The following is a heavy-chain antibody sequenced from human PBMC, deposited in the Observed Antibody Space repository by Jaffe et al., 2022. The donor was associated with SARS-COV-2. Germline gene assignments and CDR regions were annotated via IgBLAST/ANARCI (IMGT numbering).Heavy chain of an antibody. V-gene: IGHV3-7*01. Sequence: EVQLVESGGGLVQPGGSLRLSCAASGFTFSSYWMSWVRQAPGKGLEWVANIKQDGSEKYYVDSVKGRFTISRDNAKNSLYLQMNSLRAEDTAVYYCARGSNRGYSYGYVDYWGQGTLVTVSS. CDR1: GFTFSSYW. CDR2: IKQDGSEK. J-gene: IGHJ4*02. D-gene: IGHD5-18*01. CDR3: ARGSNRGYSYGYVDY.